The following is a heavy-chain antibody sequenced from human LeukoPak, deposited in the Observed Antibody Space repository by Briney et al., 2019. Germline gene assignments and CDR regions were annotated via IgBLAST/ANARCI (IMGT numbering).Heavy chain of an antibody. Sequence: GRSLRLSCAASGFTFSSYGMHWVRQAPGKGLEWVAVIPYDGSNKYYADSGKGRFTISRDNSKNTLYLQMNSLRAEDTAVYYCAQGGYYDSSGLRSLYFQHWGQGTLVTVSS. D-gene: IGHD3-22*01. CDR3: AQGGYYDSSGLRSLYFQH. CDR1: GFTFSSYG. J-gene: IGHJ1*01. CDR2: IPYDGSNK. V-gene: IGHV3-30*18.